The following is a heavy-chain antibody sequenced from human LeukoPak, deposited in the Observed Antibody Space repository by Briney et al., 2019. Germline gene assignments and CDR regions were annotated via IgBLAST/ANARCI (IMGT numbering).Heavy chain of an antibody. CDR1: GFTFSNYG. CDR2: IRYDGNNK. V-gene: IGHV3-30*02. J-gene: IGHJ6*03. CDR3: TRHPDPRGYSGYDPLYYYYYYMDV. Sequence: GGSLRLSCGASGFTFSNYGMLWVRQAPGKGLEWVAFIRYDGNNKLYADSMKGRFTISRDNSKNTLYLHINSLRAEDTAVYYCTRHPDPRGYSGYDPLYYYYYYMDVWGKGTTVTVSS. D-gene: IGHD5-12*01.